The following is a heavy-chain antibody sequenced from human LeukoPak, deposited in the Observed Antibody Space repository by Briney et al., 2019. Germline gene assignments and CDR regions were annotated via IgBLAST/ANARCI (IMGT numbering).Heavy chain of an antibody. CDR3: ARDPPRGSPEAGNY. CDR2: INTNTGNP. J-gene: IGHJ4*02. D-gene: IGHD1-14*01. V-gene: IGHV7-4-1*02. Sequence: ASVKVSCKASGYTFTDYAMNWVRQAPGQGLEWMGWINTNTGNPTYAQDFAGRFVFSLDTSVDTTYLQISSLKAEDTAVYYCARDPPRGSPEAGNYWGQGTLVTVSS. CDR1: GYTFTDYA.